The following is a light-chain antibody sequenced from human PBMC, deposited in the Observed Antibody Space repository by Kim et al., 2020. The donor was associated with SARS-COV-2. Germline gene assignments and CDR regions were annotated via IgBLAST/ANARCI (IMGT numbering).Light chain of an antibody. J-gene: IGKJ2*01. CDR3: QQRTNWPPFT. V-gene: IGKV3-11*01. Sequence: LSPGETATLSCRASQSVSYFLAWYQQKPGQAPRLLIYDASNRAPGIPARFSASGSGTDFTLTISSLEPEDFAVYYCQQRTNWPPFTFGQGTKLEI. CDR2: DAS. CDR1: QSVSYF.